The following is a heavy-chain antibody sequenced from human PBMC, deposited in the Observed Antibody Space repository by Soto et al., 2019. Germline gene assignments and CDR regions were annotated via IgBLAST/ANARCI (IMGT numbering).Heavy chain of an antibody. CDR2: VYYGGST. D-gene: IGHD3-22*01. J-gene: IGHJ6*02. Sequence: SETLSLTCTVSGGSISSSSYYWGWIRQPPGKGLEWIGNVYYGGSTYYNPSLKSRVTITVETSKSQFSLKLSSVTAADTAVYYCAGGDYYHSSGYYFYYYTMDVWGQGTTVTVSS. V-gene: IGHV4-39*01. CDR3: AGGDYYHSSGYYFYYYTMDV. CDR1: GGSISSSSYY.